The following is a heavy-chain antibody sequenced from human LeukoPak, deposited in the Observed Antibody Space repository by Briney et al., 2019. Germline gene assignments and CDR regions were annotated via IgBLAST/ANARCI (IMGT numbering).Heavy chain of an antibody. Sequence: SETLSLTCAVYGGSFSGYYWSWIRQPPGKGLEWIGEINHSGSTNYNPSLKSRVTISVDTSKNQFSLKLSSVTAADTAVYYCARWKRVVGATNWGQGTLVTVSS. V-gene: IGHV4-34*01. CDR2: INHSGST. CDR1: GGSFSGYY. CDR3: ARWKRVVGATN. D-gene: IGHD1-26*01. J-gene: IGHJ4*02.